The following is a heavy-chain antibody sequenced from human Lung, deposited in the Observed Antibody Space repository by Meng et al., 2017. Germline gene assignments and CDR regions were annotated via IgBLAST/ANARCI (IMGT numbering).Heavy chain of an antibody. CDR2: ISPYNGYT. V-gene: IGHV1-18*01. D-gene: IGHD2-15*01. CDR3: AILSHCTGGTCYPYDY. CDR1: CYTFTTYG. Sequence: QVTLLQSGAEVKNPRASVTVPCQASCYTFTTYGISSVRQAPGQGLEWMGWISPYNGYTSSIQKFQGRVTMTTDTSTSTAYMELMSLGSDDTAVYYCAILSHCTGGTCYPYDYWGQGTLVTVSS. J-gene: IGHJ4*02.